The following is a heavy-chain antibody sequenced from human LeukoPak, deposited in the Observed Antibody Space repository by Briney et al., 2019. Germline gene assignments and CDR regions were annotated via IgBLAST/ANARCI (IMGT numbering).Heavy chain of an antibody. V-gene: IGHV4-59*01. CDR3: TRGAGWLIDY. CDR2: FHNSGTS. J-gene: IGHJ4*02. D-gene: IGHD3-16*01. Sequence: SETLSLTCAVSDDSISDYYRGWIRQPPGKGLEWIGYFHNSGTSTFNPSLKSRVTISADTSKNQFSLKLNSLTTADTAVYYCTRGAGWLIDYWGQGILVTVSS. CDR1: DDSISDYY.